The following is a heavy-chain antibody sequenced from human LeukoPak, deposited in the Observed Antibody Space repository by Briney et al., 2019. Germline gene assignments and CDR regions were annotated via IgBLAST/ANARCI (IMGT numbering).Heavy chain of an antibody. Sequence: GGSLRLSCAASGFTVSSNYMSWVRQAPGKGLEWVAVIYSSGTTYYADSVKGRFTISRDNSKNTLYLQMNSLRVEDTGVYYCARDEQTTMDVWGQGTTVTVSS. CDR3: ARDEQTTMDV. CDR1: GFTVSSNY. J-gene: IGHJ6*02. V-gene: IGHV3-66*01. D-gene: IGHD1-14*01. CDR2: IYSSGTT.